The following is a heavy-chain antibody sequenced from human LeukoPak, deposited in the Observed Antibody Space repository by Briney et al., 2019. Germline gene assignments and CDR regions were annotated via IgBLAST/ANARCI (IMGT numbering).Heavy chain of an antibody. CDR2: IAGNNGNA. CDR3: ARAADPGYCSGGSCYTFDY. Sequence: ASVKVSCKASDYRFTTYGVSWVRQAPGQGLEWMGWIAGNNGNAKYAQKLQGRVTMTTDTSTSTAYMELRSLRSEDTAVYYCARAADPGYCSGGSCYTFDYWGQGTLVTVSS. J-gene: IGHJ4*02. D-gene: IGHD2-15*01. V-gene: IGHV1-18*01. CDR1: DYRFTTYG.